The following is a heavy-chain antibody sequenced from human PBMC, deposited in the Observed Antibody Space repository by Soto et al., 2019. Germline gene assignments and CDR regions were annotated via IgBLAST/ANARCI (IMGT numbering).Heavy chain of an antibody. CDR3: ARAYGGNPALFDP. CDR1: GFIFSSYA. J-gene: IGHJ5*02. CDR2: IYTGGST. V-gene: IGHV3-53*01. D-gene: IGHD4-17*01. Sequence: HPGGSLRLSCAASGFIFSSYAMSWVRQAPGKGLEWVSVIYTGGSTYYADSVKGRFTFSRDNSKNTLYLQMNSLRAEDTAVYYCARAYGGNPALFDPWGQGTLVTVSS.